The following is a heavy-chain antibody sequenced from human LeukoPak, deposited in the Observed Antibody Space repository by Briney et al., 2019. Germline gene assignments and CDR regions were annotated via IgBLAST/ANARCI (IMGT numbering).Heavy chain of an antibody. CDR3: ARGPEKVPAAMVGGFDI. CDR1: GGSINSYY. J-gene: IGHJ3*02. Sequence: SETLSLTCTVSGGSINSYYWSWIRQPAGKGLEWIGRIYFSGSTNYNPSLRSRVTMSVDTSKNQFSLKLSSVTAADTAVYYCARGPEKVPAAMVGGFDIWGQGTMVTVSS. V-gene: IGHV4-4*07. D-gene: IGHD2-2*01. CDR2: IYFSGST.